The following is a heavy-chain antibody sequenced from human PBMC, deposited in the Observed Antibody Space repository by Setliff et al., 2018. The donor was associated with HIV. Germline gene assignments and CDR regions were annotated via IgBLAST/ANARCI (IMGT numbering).Heavy chain of an antibody. D-gene: IGHD2-21*02. CDR1: GYSFTSYW. J-gene: IGHJ4*02. CDR3: ARGIAALTASFDY. Sequence: GESLKISGKGSGYSFTSYWIAWVRQKHGKGLEWMGIIFPGDSKMHYSPSFQGRVTLSADKSISTAYLQWSSLQTSDSGMYYCARGIAALTASFDYWGQGSLVTV. V-gene: IGHV5-51*01. CDR2: IFPGDSKM.